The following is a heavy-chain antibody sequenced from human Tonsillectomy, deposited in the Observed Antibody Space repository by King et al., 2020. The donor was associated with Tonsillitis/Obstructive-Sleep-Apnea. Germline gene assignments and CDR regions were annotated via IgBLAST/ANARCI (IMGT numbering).Heavy chain of an antibody. CDR3: ARPIAAAVRNAFDI. V-gene: IGHV3-74*01. Sequence: VQLVESGGGLVQPGGSLRLSCAASGFTFSSYWMHWVRPVPGKGLVWVSRSKRVGSSTNYADSVKGRFTISRDNARNTLYLQMNSLRAEDRAVYYCARPIAAAVRNAFDIWGQGTMVTVSS. J-gene: IGHJ3*02. CDR1: GFTFSSYW. D-gene: IGHD6-13*01. CDR2: SKRVGSST.